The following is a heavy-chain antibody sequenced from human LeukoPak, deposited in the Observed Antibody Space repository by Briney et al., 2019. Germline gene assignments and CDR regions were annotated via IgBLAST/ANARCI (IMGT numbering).Heavy chain of an antibody. CDR2: IYYSGST. CDR1: GGSISSSSYY. Sequence: SETLSLTCTVSGGSISSSSYYWGWIRQPPGKGLEWIGSIYYSGSTYYNPSLKSRVTISVDTSKNQFSLKLSSVTAADTAVYYCARMDYDYVWGSYRPSDYWGQGTLVTVSS. V-gene: IGHV4-39*07. J-gene: IGHJ4*02. D-gene: IGHD3-16*02. CDR3: ARMDYDYVWGSYRPSDY.